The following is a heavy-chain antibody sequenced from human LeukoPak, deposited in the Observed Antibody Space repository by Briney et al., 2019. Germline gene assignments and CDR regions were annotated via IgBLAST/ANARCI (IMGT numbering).Heavy chain of an antibody. CDR3: SRLTHSYYSDTSGYYPYYYMDA. Sequence: SETLSLTCTVSAGSISSSDYYWGWIRQSPGKGLEWLGRISYSGNTYYNPSLRRRDTISVESSKYHFSLRQRSVTPAHTAVYLCSRLTHSYYSDTSGYYPYYYMDAWGEGTTVAVS. CDR2: ISYSGNT. J-gene: IGHJ6*03. D-gene: IGHD3-22*01. CDR1: AGSISSSDYY. V-gene: IGHV4-39*02.